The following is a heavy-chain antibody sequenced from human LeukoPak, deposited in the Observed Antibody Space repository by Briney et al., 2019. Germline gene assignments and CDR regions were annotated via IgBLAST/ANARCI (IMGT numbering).Heavy chain of an antibody. J-gene: IGHJ4*02. Sequence: GGSLRLSCSASGFTFSYYSMNWVRQAPGKGLEWVSAISGSGGSTYYADSVKGRFTISRDNSKNTLYLQMNSLRAEDTAVYYCATSHDFGDYYFNYWGQGTLVTVSS. D-gene: IGHD4-17*01. V-gene: IGHV3-23*01. CDR2: ISGSGGST. CDR1: GFTFSYYS. CDR3: ATSHDFGDYYFNY.